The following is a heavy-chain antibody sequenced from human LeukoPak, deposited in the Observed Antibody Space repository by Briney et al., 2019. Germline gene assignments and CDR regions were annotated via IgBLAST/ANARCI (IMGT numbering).Heavy chain of an antibody. D-gene: IGHD1-26*01. J-gene: IGHJ4*02. CDR1: GGSISSSNW. Sequence: PSETLSLTCAVSGGSISSSNWWSWVRQPSGKGLEWIGEIYHSGSTNYNPSLKSRVTISVDKSKNQFSLKLSSVTAADTAVYYCARQERGWELPNAYFDYWGQGTLVTVSS. V-gene: IGHV4-4*02. CDR3: ARQERGWELPNAYFDY. CDR2: IYHSGST.